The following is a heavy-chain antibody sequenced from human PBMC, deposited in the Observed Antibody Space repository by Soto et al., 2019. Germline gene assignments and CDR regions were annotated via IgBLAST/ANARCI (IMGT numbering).Heavy chain of an antibody. V-gene: IGHV3-30-3*01. CDR1: GFTFSSYA. D-gene: IGHD5-18*01. Sequence: PGGSLRLSCAAFGFTFSSYAMHWVRQAPGKGLEWVAVISYDGSNKYYADSVKGRFTISRDNSKNTLYLQMNSLRAEDTAVYYCAGRSVDTAMVFWGPMAYWGQGTLVTVSS. CDR2: ISYDGSNK. J-gene: IGHJ4*02. CDR3: AGRSVDTAMVFWGPMAY.